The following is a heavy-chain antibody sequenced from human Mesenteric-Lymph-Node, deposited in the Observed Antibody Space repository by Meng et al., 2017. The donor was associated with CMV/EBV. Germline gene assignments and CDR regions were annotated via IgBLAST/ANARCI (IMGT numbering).Heavy chain of an antibody. J-gene: IGHJ5*02. CDR3: AKDSNPNWFDP. Sequence: GESLKISCEASGFTLDIYTMHWVRQAPGKGLEWVAVISNDGSDKYEADSVKGRFTISRDNSKNTLYLQMNSLRAEDTAVYYCAKDSNPNWFDPWGQGTLVTVSS. CDR2: ISNDGSDK. CDR1: GFTLDIYT. V-gene: IGHV3-30*04.